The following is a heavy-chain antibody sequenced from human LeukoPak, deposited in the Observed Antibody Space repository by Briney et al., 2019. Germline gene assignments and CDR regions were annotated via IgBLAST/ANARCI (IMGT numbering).Heavy chain of an antibody. CDR2: IWYDGSNK. D-gene: IGHD2-2*01. CDR1: GFTFSSYG. CDR3: AKGALISSTSAGFDY. J-gene: IGHJ4*02. Sequence: PGGSLTLSCAASGFTFSSYGMHWIRQAPGTGQELEAVIWYDGSNKYYADSVKGRFTISRDNSKITLYLQMNSLRAEDTAVYYCAKGALISSTSAGFDYWGQGTLVSVSS. V-gene: IGHV3-33*08.